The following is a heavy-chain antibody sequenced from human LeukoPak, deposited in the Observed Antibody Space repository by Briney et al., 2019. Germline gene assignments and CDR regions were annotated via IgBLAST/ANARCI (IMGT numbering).Heavy chain of an antibody. D-gene: IGHD3-22*01. CDR2: IYYSGST. CDR1: GGSISSYY. J-gene: IGHJ5*02. CDR3: AREAIRTLGTYYYDYS. V-gene: IGHV4-59*12. Sequence: SETLSLTCTVSGGSISSYYWSWIRQPPGKGLEWIGYIYYSGSTNYNPSLKSRVTISVDTSKNQFSLKLSSVTAADTAEYYCAREAIRTLGTYYYDYSWGQGTLVTVSS.